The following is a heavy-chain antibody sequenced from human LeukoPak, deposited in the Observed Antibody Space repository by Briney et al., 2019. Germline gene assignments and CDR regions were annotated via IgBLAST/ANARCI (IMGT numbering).Heavy chain of an antibody. CDR3: ARRWYDSSGYSRHFDY. CDR1: GYSFSSDW. D-gene: IGHD3-22*01. Sequence: GDSLKISCQASGYSFSSDWIAGVRHMPGKGLEWRGIIYPGDADTNYRPSFEGEVTISADKSISTTYLQRRSLRASDTAIYYCARRWYDSSGYSRHFDYWGQGTLVTVPS. CDR2: IYPGDADT. V-gene: IGHV5-51*01. J-gene: IGHJ4*02.